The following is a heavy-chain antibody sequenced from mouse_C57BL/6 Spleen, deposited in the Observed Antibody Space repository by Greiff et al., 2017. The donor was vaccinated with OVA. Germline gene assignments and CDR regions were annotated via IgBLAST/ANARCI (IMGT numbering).Heavy chain of an antibody. CDR1: GYTFTSYW. CDR2: IYPGSGST. Sequence: QVQLQQPGAELVKPGASVKMSCKASGYTFTSYWITWVKQRPGQGLEWIGDIYPGSGSTNYNEKFKSKATLTVDTSSSTAYMQRSSLTSEDSAVYYCARSGDGYYEFAYWGQGTLVTVSA. D-gene: IGHD2-3*01. J-gene: IGHJ3*01. CDR3: ARSGDGYYEFAY. V-gene: IGHV1-55*01.